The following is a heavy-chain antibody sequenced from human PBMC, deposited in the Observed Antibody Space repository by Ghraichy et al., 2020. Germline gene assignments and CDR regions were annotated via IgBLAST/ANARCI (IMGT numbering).Heavy chain of an antibody. J-gene: IGHJ4*02. CDR3: ARSTFSSADY. Sequence: GSLRLSCAASEFTFSNYWMSWVRQAPGKGLEWVAHIKPDGSEEFYVDSVKGRFTTSRENAHNSLSLQMNSLRAEDSAVYYCARSTFSSADYWGQGTLVTVSS. CDR2: IKPDGSEE. CDR1: EFTFSNYW. V-gene: IGHV3-7*01. D-gene: IGHD6-6*01.